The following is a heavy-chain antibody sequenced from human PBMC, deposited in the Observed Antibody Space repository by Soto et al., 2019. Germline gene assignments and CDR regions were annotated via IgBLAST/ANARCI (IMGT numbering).Heavy chain of an antibody. CDR3: VRRHISAAGVDWFDP. CDR2: TNAGNGNT. D-gene: IGHD6-13*01. J-gene: IGHJ5*02. Sequence: GASVKVSCKASGYTFTNYAIHWVRQAPGQRLEWMGWTNAGNGNTKYSQRFQDRLTITSDTSATTAYMELSSLRSEDTAVYYCVRRHISAAGVDWFDPWGQGSLVTVSS. V-gene: IGHV1-3*01. CDR1: GYTFTNYA.